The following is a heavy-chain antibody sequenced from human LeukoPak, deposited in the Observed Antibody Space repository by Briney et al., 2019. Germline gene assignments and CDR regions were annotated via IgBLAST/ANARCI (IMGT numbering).Heavy chain of an antibody. D-gene: IGHD3-10*01. CDR2: IYYSGST. Sequence: PSQTLSLTCAVSGGSISSGTYSWSWIRQPPGKALEWIGYIYYSGSTYYNPSLKSRVTISVDTSKNQFSLKLSSVTAADTAVYYCARPKRGAGGDAFDIWGQGTMVTVSS. J-gene: IGHJ3*02. CDR1: GGSISSGTYS. CDR3: ARPKRGAGGDAFDI. V-gene: IGHV4-30-4*07.